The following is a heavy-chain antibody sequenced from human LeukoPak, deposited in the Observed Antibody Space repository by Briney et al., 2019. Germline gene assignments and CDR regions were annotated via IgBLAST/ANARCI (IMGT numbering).Heavy chain of an antibody. Sequence: GGSLRLSCAASGFTVSSNYMSWVRQAPGKGLEWVSVIYSGGSTYYADSAKGRFTISRDNSKNTLYLQMNSLRAEDTAVYYCAREKRDYCSGGSCYSYLDYWGQGTLVTVSS. CDR3: AREKRDYCSGGSCYSYLDY. CDR1: GFTVSSNY. D-gene: IGHD2-15*01. V-gene: IGHV3-66*02. CDR2: IYSGGST. J-gene: IGHJ4*02.